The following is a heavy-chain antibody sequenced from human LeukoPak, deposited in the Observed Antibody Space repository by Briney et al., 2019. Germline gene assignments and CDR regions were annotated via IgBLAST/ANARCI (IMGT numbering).Heavy chain of an antibody. V-gene: IGHV1-8*01. J-gene: IGHJ2*01. D-gene: IGHD3-10*01. CDR1: GYTFTSYD. Sequence: ASVKVSCKASGYTFTSYDINWVRQATGQGLEWMGWMNPNSGNTGYAQKFQGRVTMTRNTSISTAYMELSSLRSEDTAVYYCARESRGYYGSGSQPYWYFDLWGRGTLVTVSS. CDR2: MNPNSGNT. CDR3: ARESRGYYGSGSQPYWYFDL.